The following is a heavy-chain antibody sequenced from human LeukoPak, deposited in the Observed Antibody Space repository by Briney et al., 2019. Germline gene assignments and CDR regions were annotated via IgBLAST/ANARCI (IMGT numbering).Heavy chain of an antibody. J-gene: IGHJ4*02. CDR1: GGSFSGYY. CDR2: INHSGST. Sequence: SETLSLTCAVYGGSFSGYYWSWIRQPPGKRLERIGEINHSGSTIYNPSLKSRLTISVDTFKNQFSLKLSSVTAADTALYYCARLYCSGDSCYQIFDYWGQGTLVTVSS. D-gene: IGHD2-15*01. V-gene: IGHV4-34*01. CDR3: ARLYCSGDSCYQIFDY.